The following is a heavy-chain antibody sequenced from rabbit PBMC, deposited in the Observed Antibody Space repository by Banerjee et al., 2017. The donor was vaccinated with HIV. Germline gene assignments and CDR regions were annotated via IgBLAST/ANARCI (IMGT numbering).Heavy chain of an antibody. CDR1: GSDISSNA. CDR2: IYSSNGDK. Sequence: QEQLVESGGGLVQPEGSLTLTCKASGSDISSNAMCWVRQAPGKGLELIACIYSSNGDKWYASWVNGRFTISRSTSLNTVDLKMTSLTVADTATYFCARGLFGNAEGDLWGQGTLVTVS. D-gene: IGHD6-1*01. CDR3: ARGLFGNAEGDL. J-gene: IGHJ3*01. V-gene: IGHV1S47*01.